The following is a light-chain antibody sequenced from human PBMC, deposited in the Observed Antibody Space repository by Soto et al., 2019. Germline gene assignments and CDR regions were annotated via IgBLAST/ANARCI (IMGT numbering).Light chain of an antibody. V-gene: IGKV4-1*01. Sequence: DIVMTQSPDSLAVTLGERATINCKSSQTVLYNSNNLNYLAWYQQRPGQPPKLLIYWASTRESGVPDRFSGSGSGTDFTLTISNLQAEDVAVYYCQQYYSTPLTFGGGTKVDIK. J-gene: IGKJ4*01. CDR1: QTVLYNSNNLNY. CDR3: QQYYSTPLT. CDR2: WAS.